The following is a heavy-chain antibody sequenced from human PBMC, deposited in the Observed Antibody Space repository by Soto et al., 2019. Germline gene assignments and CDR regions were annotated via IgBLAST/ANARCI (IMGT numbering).Heavy chain of an antibody. J-gene: IGHJ6*02. CDR1: GYTFTIYA. V-gene: IGHV1-3*01. Sequence: GASVKVSCKASGYTFTIYAMHWVRQAPGQRLEWMGWINAGNGNTKYSQKFQGRVTITRDTSASTAYMELSSLRSEDTAVYYCASRTPTQKYYYDSSGYPRLGMDVWGQGTTVTVSS. CDR2: INAGNGNT. CDR3: ASRTPTQKYYYDSSGYPRLGMDV. D-gene: IGHD3-22*01.